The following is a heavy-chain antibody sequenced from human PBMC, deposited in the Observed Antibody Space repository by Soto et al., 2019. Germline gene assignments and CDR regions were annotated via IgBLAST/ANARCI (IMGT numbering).Heavy chain of an antibody. V-gene: IGHV3-23*01. D-gene: IGHD3-9*01. J-gene: IGHJ5*02. Sequence: PGGSLRLSCAASGFTFSTYAMYWVRQAPGKGLEWVSSISGSGGGTYYADSVKGRFTISRDNSKHTVSLQMNSLRAEDTAVYFCAKRYSDTSIRSFDTWGQGTLVTVSS. CDR3: AKRYSDTSIRSFDT. CDR2: ISGSGGGT. CDR1: GFTFSTYA.